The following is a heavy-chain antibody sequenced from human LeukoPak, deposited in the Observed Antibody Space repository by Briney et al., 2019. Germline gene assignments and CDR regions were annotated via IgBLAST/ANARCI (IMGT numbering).Heavy chain of an antibody. CDR3: AKDMRSGFYYYYYGMDV. CDR2: ISGDGGST. D-gene: IGHD3-3*01. J-gene: IGHJ6*02. Sequence: PGGSVRLSCVASGFTFDDYAMHWVRQAPGKGLEWVSLISGDGGSTYYADSVKGRFTISRDNSKNSLYLQMNSLRTEDTALYHCAKDMRSGFYYYYYGMDVWGQGTTVTVSS. CDR1: GFTFDDYA. V-gene: IGHV3-43*02.